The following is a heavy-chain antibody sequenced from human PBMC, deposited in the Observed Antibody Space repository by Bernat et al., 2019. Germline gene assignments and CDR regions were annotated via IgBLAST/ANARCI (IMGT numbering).Heavy chain of an antibody. Sequence: EVQLVESGGGLVQPGGSLRLSCAASGFTFSSYSMNWVRQAPGKGLVWISYISSSSSTIYYADSMKGRFTISRDNAKNSLYLQMNSLRAEDTAVYYCARDASGCSSTSCSLGWFDPWGQGTLVTVSS. CDR3: ARDASGCSSTSCSLGWFDP. V-gene: IGHV3-48*01. CDR1: GFTFSSYS. D-gene: IGHD2-2*01. J-gene: IGHJ5*02. CDR2: ISSSSSTI.